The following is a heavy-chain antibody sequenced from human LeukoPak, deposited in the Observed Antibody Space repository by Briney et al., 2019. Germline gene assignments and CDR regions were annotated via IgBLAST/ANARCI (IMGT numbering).Heavy chain of an antibody. Sequence: ASVKVSCKASGYTFTSYYMHWVRQAPGQGLEWMGIINPSGGRTNYAQKFQDRVTMTTDMSTSTVYMELSSLRSEDTAVYYCARSGRGVVVPAADNWFDPWGQGTLVTVSS. CDR1: GYTFTSYY. V-gene: IGHV1-46*01. CDR2: INPSGGRT. J-gene: IGHJ5*02. D-gene: IGHD2-2*01. CDR3: ARSGRGVVVPAADNWFDP.